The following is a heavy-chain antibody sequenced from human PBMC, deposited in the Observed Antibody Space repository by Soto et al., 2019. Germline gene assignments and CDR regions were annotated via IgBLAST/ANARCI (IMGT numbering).Heavy chain of an antibody. D-gene: IGHD3-16*02. CDR2: ISWNSGSI. V-gene: IGHV3-9*01. Sequence: GGSLRLSCAASGFTFDDYAMHWVRQAPGKGLEWVSGISWNSGSIGYADSVKGRFTISRDNAKNSLYLQMNSLRAEDTALYYCAKDISSYIWGSYRSGGAFDIWGQGTTVTVSS. J-gene: IGHJ3*02. CDR1: GFTFDDYA. CDR3: AKDISSYIWGSYRSGGAFDI.